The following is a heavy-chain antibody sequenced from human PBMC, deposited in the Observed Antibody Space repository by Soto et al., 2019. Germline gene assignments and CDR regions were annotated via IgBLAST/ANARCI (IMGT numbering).Heavy chain of an antibody. CDR3: AKAKVRGPAPLYY. CDR2: ISYDGSNK. Sequence: GGSLRLSCAASGFTFSSYGMHWVRQAPGKGLEWVAVISYDGSNKYYADSVKGRFTISRDNSKNTLYLQMNSLRAEDTAVYYCAKAKVRGPAPLYYWGQGTLVTVSS. D-gene: IGHD3-10*01. J-gene: IGHJ4*02. CDR1: GFTFSSYG. V-gene: IGHV3-30*18.